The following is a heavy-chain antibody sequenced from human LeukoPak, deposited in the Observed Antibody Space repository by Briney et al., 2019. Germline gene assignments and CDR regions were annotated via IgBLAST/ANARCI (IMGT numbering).Heavy chain of an antibody. D-gene: IGHD4-11*01. CDR2: TRFDDSYQ. CDR1: GFSFSSHG. J-gene: IGHJ6*02. V-gene: IGHV3-33*01. Sequence: GGFLRLSCAASGFSFSSHGMHWVRQAPGKGLEWVGVTRFDDSYQHYAGSVRGRFTISRDNSKNTVYLQMNSLRAEDTAVYYCARETYSLADVWGQGTTVIVSS. CDR3: ARETYSLADV.